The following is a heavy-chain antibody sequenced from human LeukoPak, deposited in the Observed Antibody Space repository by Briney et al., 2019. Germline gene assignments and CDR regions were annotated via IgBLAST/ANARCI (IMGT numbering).Heavy chain of an antibody. V-gene: IGHV3-30*02. CDR3: AKVYSSSWYVYYYYYMDV. CDR1: GFTFSSYD. Sequence: PGGSLRLSCAASGFTFSSYDMHWVRQAPGKGLEWVAFIRYDGSNKYYADSVKGRFTISRDNSKNTLYLQMNSLRAEDTAVYYCAKVYSSSWYVYYYYYMDVWGKGTTVTISS. D-gene: IGHD6-13*01. CDR2: IRYDGSNK. J-gene: IGHJ6*03.